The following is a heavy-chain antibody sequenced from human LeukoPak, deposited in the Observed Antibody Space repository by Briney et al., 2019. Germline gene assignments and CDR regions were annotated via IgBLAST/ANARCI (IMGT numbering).Heavy chain of an antibody. J-gene: IGHJ1*01. V-gene: IGHV3-23*01. CDR2: ISGSGGST. D-gene: IGHD3-22*01. CDR3: ATGGTWEGYYDSSGAQCFQH. CDR1: GFTFSSYA. Sequence: PGGSLRLSCAASGFTFSSYAMSWVRQAPGKGLEWVSAISGSGGSTYYADSVKGRFTISRDNSKNTLYLQMNSLRAEDTAVYYCATGGTWEGYYDSSGAQCFQHWGQGTLVTVSS.